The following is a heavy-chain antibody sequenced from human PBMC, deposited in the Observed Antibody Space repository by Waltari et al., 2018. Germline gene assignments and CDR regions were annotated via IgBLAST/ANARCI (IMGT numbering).Heavy chain of an antibody. CDR2: IYPGAPGT. J-gene: IGHJ2*01. V-gene: IGHV5-51*01. CDR1: GYSFTSYW. D-gene: IGHD3-22*01. CDR3: ARHQRDSSGYWYFDL. Sequence: EVQLVQSGAEVKTPGESLKISCKGSGYSFTSYWIGWVRQMRGKGLEWLGIIYPGAPGTGYSPSYQGQVTSPADKSSSTAYLQWSSLKASDTVMYYCARHQRDSSGYWYFDLWGRGTLVTVSS.